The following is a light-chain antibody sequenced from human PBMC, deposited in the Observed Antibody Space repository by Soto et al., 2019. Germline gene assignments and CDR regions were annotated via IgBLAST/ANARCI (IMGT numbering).Light chain of an antibody. J-gene: IGLJ3*02. Sequence: QSALTQPASVSGSPGQSITISCTGTSSDVGSYKFVSWYQQHPGKAPKLMIYEGSKRPSGVSSRFSGSKSGNTASLTISGLQAEDEGDYHCCSYACSSTLVFGGGTKLTVL. CDR1: SSDVGSYKF. V-gene: IGLV2-23*01. CDR3: CSYACSSTLV. CDR2: EGS.